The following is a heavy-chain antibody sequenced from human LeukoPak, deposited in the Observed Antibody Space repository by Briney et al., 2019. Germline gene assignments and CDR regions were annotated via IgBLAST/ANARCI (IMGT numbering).Heavy chain of an antibody. CDR3: ARQTGYYFDY. V-gene: IGHV4-59*08. Sequence: ASETLSLICTVPGGSISSYYWSWIRQPPGKGLEWIGYIYYSGSTNYNPSLKSRVTISVDTSKNQFSLKLSSVTAADTAVYYCARQTGYYFDYWGQGTLVTDSS. CDR2: IYYSGST. CDR1: GGSISSYY. J-gene: IGHJ4*02. D-gene: IGHD7-27*01.